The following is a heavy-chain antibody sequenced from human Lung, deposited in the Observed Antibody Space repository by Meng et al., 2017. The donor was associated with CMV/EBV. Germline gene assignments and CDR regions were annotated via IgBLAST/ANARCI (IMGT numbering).Heavy chain of an antibody. J-gene: IGHJ4*02. V-gene: IGHV3-74*01. CDR1: GFTFSSFW. CDR2: INEDGTTT. CDR3: ARDIGGVSGY. Sequence: GSLKISCAASGFTFSSFWVHWVRQVPGKGLVWVSRINEDGTTTNYADSVKGRFTISRDNARNTVYLQMNSLKVEDTAVYYCARDIGGVSGYWGQGTLVTVSS. D-gene: IGHD3-3*01.